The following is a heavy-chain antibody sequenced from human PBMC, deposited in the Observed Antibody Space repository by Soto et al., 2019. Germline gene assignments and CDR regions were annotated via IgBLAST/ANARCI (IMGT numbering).Heavy chain of an antibody. Sequence: QVQLVQSGAEVKKPGSSVKVSCKASGGTFSSYAISWVRQAPGQGLEWMGGIIPIFGTANYAQKFQGRVTITADESTSTAYMELSSLRSEDTAVYYWARDPYYYDSSGLPLDYWGQGTLVTVSS. CDR2: IIPIFGTA. J-gene: IGHJ4*02. D-gene: IGHD3-22*01. V-gene: IGHV1-69*12. CDR1: GGTFSSYA. CDR3: ARDPYYYDSSGLPLDY.